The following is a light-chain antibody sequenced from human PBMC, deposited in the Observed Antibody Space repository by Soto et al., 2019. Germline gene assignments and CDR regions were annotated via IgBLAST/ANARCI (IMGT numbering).Light chain of an antibody. Sequence: DIQMTQSPSSLSASVGDRVTITSRASQSISSYLNWYQQKPGKAPKLLIYAASSLQSGVPSRFSGSGSGTDFTLTISSLQPEDFATYYCQQSYSTPGYTFGQGTKLEIK. CDR2: AAS. CDR1: QSISSY. CDR3: QQSYSTPGYT. V-gene: IGKV1-39*01. J-gene: IGKJ2*01.